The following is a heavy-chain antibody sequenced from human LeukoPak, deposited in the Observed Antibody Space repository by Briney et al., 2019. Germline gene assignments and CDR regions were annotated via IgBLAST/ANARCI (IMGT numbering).Heavy chain of an antibody. Sequence: GGSLRLSCVSSGHTFSSFAMSWVRPAPGKGLEWVSALSPSGDDTYYADSVKGRFTISRDNSKNTLFLQMNDLRPDDTAVYYCAKSYGSSSWVPFYYYHGMDVWGQGTTVSVS. CDR2: LSPSGDDT. V-gene: IGHV3-23*01. D-gene: IGHD6-13*01. CDR3: AKSYGSSSWVPFYYYHGMDV. J-gene: IGHJ6*02. CDR1: GHTFSSFA.